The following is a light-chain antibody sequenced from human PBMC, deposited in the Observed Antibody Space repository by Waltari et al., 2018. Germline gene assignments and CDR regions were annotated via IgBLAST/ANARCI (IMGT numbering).Light chain of an antibody. V-gene: IGKV1-39*01. CDR1: QSIDGH. Sequence: DIQLTQSPSSLSASVGDRVSITCRASQSIDGHFNWYQQKPGKAPRLLIYAASTLQTGVPSRFSGSGSGTDFTLTISSLQPEDFAAYYCQQTYSQITFGQGTRLEIK. CDR2: AAS. CDR3: QQTYSQIT. J-gene: IGKJ5*01.